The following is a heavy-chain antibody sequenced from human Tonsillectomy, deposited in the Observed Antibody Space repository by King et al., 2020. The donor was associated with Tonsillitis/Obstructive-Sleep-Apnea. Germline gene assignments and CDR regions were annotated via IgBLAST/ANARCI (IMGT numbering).Heavy chain of an antibody. CDR3: ASDSGGVARRYYGMDV. D-gene: IGHD3-10*01. Sequence: VQLVESGGGVVQPGRSLRLSCAASGFTFRSYSMHWVRQAPGKGLEWVAVITYDGSNKYYADSVKGRFTISRDNSKNKLYVQMNSRRAEDTAVYYCASDSGGVARRYYGMDVWGQGTAASVS. CDR1: GFTFRSYS. V-gene: IGHV3-30*04. J-gene: IGHJ6*02. CDR2: ITYDGSNK.